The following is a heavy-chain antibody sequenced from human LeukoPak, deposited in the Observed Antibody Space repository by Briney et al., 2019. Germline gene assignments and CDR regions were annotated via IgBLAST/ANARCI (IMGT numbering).Heavy chain of an antibody. CDR2: INPNSGGT. J-gene: IGHJ4*02. CDR3: ARDLHGRASKWELLLY. D-gene: IGHD1-26*01. CDR1: GYTFTGYY. Sequence: ASVKVSCKASGYTFTGYYMHWVRQAPGQGLEWMGWINPNSGGTNYAQKFQGRVTMTRDTSISTAYMELSRLRSEDTAVYYCARDLHGRASKWELLLYWGQGTLVTVSS. V-gene: IGHV1-2*02.